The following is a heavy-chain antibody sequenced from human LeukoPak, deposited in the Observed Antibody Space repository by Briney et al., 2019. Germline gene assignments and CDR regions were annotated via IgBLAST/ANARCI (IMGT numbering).Heavy chain of an antibody. CDR3: ARGPFSYDSSGYLDY. CDR2: IIPIFGTA. D-gene: IGHD3-22*01. J-gene: IGHJ4*02. Sequence: SVKVSCKASGGTFSSYAISWVRQAPGQGLEWMGGIIPIFGTANYAQKFQGRVTITTDESTSTAYMELSSLRSEDTAEYYCARGPFSYDSSGYLDYWGQGTLVTVSS. CDR1: GGTFSSYA. V-gene: IGHV1-69*05.